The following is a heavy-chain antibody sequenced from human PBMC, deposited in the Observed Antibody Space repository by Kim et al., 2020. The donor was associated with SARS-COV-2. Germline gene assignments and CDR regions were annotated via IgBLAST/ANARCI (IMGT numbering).Heavy chain of an antibody. V-gene: IGHV3-9*01. CDR1: GFTFDDYA. J-gene: IGHJ4*01. CDR3: AKDMAAVIATLSYFDY. D-gene: IGHD2-21*01. Sequence: GGSLRLSCAASGFTFDDYAMHWVRQAPGKGLEWVSGISWNNGGIGYADSVKGRFTISRDNAKNSLYLQMNSLRAEDTALYYCAKDMAAVIATLSYFDYWG. CDR2: ISWNNGGI.